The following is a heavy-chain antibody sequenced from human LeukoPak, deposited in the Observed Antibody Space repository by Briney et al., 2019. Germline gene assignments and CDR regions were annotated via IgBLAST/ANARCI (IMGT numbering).Heavy chain of an antibody. J-gene: IGHJ4*02. D-gene: IGHD6-13*01. Sequence: GGSLRLSCAASGFTFSSYGMHWVRQAPGKGLEWVAVISYDGSNKYYADSVKGRFTISRDNSKNTLYLQMNSLRAEDTAVYYCAKDKVAGGSWYVFDYWGQGTLVTVSS. V-gene: IGHV3-30*18. CDR3: AKDKVAGGSWYVFDY. CDR1: GFTFSSYG. CDR2: ISYDGSNK.